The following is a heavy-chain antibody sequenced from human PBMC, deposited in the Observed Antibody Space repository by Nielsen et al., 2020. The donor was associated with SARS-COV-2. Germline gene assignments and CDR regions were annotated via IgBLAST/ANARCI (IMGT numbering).Heavy chain of an antibody. V-gene: IGHV4-59*12. Sequence: WIRQPPGKGLEWIGYIYYSGSTNYNPSLKSRVTISVDTSKNQFSLKLSSVTAADTAVYYCARGEYCSNTSCYLGGRAWYYFDYWGQGTLVTVSS. CDR3: ARGEYCSNTSCYLGGRAWYYFDY. D-gene: IGHD2-2*01. CDR2: IYYSGST. J-gene: IGHJ4*02.